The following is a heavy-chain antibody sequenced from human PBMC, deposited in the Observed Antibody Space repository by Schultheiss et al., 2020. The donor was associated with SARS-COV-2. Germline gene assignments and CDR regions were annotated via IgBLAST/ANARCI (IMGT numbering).Heavy chain of an antibody. CDR3: AKGGSSWYVLPPYWYFDL. Sequence: GGSLRLSCAAFGFTFSSYDMHWVRQAPGKGLEWVSAISGSGGSTYYADSVKGRFTISRDNSKNTLYRQMNGLRAEDTAVYYCAKGGSSWYVLPPYWYFDLWGRGTLVTVSS. CDR1: GFTFSSYD. CDR2: ISGSGGST. D-gene: IGHD6-13*01. V-gene: IGHV3-23*01. J-gene: IGHJ2*01.